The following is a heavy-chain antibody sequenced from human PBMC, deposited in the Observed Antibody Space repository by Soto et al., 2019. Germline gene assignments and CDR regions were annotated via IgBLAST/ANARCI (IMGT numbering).Heavy chain of an antibody. D-gene: IGHD2-15*01. CDR3: AKVGYCSGGSCEEGYFDY. V-gene: IGHV3-23*01. J-gene: IGHJ4*02. CDR1: GFTFSSYA. CDR2: ISGSGGST. Sequence: GGSLRLSCAASGFTFSSYAMSWVRQAPGKGLEWVSAISGSGGSTYYADSVKGRFTISRDNSKNTLYLQMNSLRAEDTAVYYCAKVGYCSGGSCEEGYFDYWGQGTLVTVSS.